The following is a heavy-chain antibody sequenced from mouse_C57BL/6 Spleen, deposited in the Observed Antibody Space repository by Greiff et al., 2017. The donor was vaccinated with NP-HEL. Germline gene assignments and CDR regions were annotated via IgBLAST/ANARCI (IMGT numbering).Heavy chain of an antibody. CDR2: IDPENGDT. CDR3: TTGGSHYFDY. J-gene: IGHJ2*01. CDR1: GFNIKDDY. D-gene: IGHD1-1*01. V-gene: IGHV14-4*01. Sequence: DVQLQESGAELVRPGASVKLSCTASGFNIKDDYMHWVKQRPEQGLEWIGWIDPENGDTEYASKFQGKATITADTSSNTAYLQLSSLTSEDTAVYYCTTGGSHYFDYWGQGTTPTVSS.